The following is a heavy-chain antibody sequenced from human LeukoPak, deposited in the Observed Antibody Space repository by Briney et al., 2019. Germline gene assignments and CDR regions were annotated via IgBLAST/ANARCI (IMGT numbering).Heavy chain of an antibody. CDR3: AREGEGSSGYYWPPFDY. CDR1: GFTFSSYA. Sequence: GGSLRLSCAASGFTFSSYAMHWVRQAPGKGLEWVAVISYDGSNKYYADSVKGRFTISRDNSKNTLYLQMNSLRAEDTAVYYCAREGEGSSGYYWPPFDYWGQGTLVTVSS. D-gene: IGHD3-22*01. CDR2: ISYDGSNK. V-gene: IGHV3-30*04. J-gene: IGHJ4*02.